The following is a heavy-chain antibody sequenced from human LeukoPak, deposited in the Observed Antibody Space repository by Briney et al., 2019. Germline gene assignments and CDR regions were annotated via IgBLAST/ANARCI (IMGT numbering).Heavy chain of an antibody. CDR2: IHSSGIT. CDR1: GGSVNNYY. D-gene: IGHD2-8*01. V-gene: IGHV4-4*07. CDR3: ARDRCEGYCTSFDS. J-gene: IGHJ5*01. Sequence: PSETLSLTCTASGGSVNNYYWSWIRQPAGKGLEWIGRIHSSGITNYNPSLKSRVSTSVDKSKNQFSLKLISVTAADTAVYYCARDRCEGYCTSFDSWGQGTLVTVSS.